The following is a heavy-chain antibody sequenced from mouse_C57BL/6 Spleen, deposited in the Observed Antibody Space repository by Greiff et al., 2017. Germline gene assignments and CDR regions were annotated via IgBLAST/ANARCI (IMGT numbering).Heavy chain of an antibody. J-gene: IGHJ4*01. CDR1: GYTFTDYN. Sequence: EVQLQQSGPELVKPGASVKMSCKASGYTFTDYNMHWVKQSHGKSLEWIGYINPNNGGTSYNQKFKGKATLTVNKSSSTAYMELRSLTSEDSAVYYCARNGYGSSWAMDYWGQGTSVTVSS. CDR3: ARNGYGSSWAMDY. CDR2: INPNNGGT. V-gene: IGHV1-22*01. D-gene: IGHD1-1*01.